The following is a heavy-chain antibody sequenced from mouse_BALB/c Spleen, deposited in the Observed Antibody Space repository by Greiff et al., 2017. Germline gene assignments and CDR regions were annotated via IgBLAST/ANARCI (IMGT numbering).Heavy chain of an antibody. Sequence: EVHLVESGGGLVKPGGSLKLSCAASGFAFSSYDMSWVRQTPEKRLEWVAYISSGGGSTYYPDTVKGRFTISRDNAKNTLYLQMSSLKSEDTAMYYCARHYGYDVNWYFDVWGAGTTVTVSS. D-gene: IGHD2-2*01. CDR1: GFAFSSYD. CDR3: ARHYGYDVNWYFDV. CDR2: ISSGGGST. J-gene: IGHJ1*01. V-gene: IGHV5-12-1*01.